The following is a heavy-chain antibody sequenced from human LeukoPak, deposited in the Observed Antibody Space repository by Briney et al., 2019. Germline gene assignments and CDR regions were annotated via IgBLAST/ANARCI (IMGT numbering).Heavy chain of an antibody. CDR3: AKDMADDSSGSIDY. CDR1: GFTFDDYA. J-gene: IGHJ4*02. Sequence: GRSLRLSCAASGFTFDDYAMHWVRQAPGKGLEWVSGISWNSGSIGYADSVKGRFTISRDNAKNSLYLQMNSLRAEDTALYYCAKDMADDSSGSIDYWGQGTLVTVSS. CDR2: ISWNSGSI. D-gene: IGHD3-22*01. V-gene: IGHV3-9*01.